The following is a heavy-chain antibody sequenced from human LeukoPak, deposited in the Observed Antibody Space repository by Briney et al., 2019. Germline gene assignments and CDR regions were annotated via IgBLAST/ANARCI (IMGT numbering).Heavy chain of an antibody. Sequence: GGSLRLSCAASGFTFRAYCMSWVRQAPGKGLEWVTNIMQDGNEKYYVDSVKGRFTISRDNAKNSLYLQLNSLRVEDTAVYYCASRIVGTPDYFDYWGQGTLVTVSS. CDR3: ASRIVGTPDYFDY. CDR2: IMQDGNEK. D-gene: IGHD1-26*01. J-gene: IGHJ4*02. V-gene: IGHV3-7*01. CDR1: GFTFRAYC.